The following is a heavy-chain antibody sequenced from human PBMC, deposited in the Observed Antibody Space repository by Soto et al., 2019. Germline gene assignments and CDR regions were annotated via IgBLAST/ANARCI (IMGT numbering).Heavy chain of an antibody. Sequence: EVHLVESGGGLVQTGGSPRLSCAIFESTVSRDWMNWVRQAPGKGLEWVAHINQDGSEKYYVDSVKGRFTISRDNAKKSLYLQMNSRSPADTAMYYCSGGVGDAFWGQGTLVNVSS. CDR2: INQDGSEK. V-gene: IGHV3-7*04. CDR1: ESTVSRDW. J-gene: IGHJ4*02. D-gene: IGHD1-26*01. CDR3: SGGVGDAF.